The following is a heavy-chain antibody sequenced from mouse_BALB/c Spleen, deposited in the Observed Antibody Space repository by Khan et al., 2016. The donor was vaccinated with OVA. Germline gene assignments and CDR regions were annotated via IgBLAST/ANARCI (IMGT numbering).Heavy chain of an antibody. CDR2: IWAGGSS. Sequence: VQLLESGPGLVAPSQSLSITCTVSGFSLTSYGIYWVRQPPGKGLEWLGVIWAGGSSTYNSALMSRLSISKDNSKSQVFLKMNSLQADDKAIYYCAGLEDIWGQGTTVTVSS. D-gene: IGHD1-3*01. CDR1: GFSLTSYG. V-gene: IGHV2-9*02. J-gene: IGHJ2*01. CDR3: AGLEDI.